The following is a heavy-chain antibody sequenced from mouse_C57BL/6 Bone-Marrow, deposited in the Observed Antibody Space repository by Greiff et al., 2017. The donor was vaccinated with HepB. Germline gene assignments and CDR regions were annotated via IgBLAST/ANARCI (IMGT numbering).Heavy chain of an antibody. CDR1: GYTFTDYE. V-gene: IGHV1-15*01. Sequence: VQLQQSGAELVRPGASVTLSCKASGYTFTDYEMHWVKQTPVHGLEWIGAIDPETGGTAYNQKFKGKAILTADKSSSTAYMALRSLTSEDSAVYYCTREGEFITWGQGTSVTASS. J-gene: IGHJ4*01. CDR2: IDPETGGT. CDR3: TREGEFIT. D-gene: IGHD1-1*01.